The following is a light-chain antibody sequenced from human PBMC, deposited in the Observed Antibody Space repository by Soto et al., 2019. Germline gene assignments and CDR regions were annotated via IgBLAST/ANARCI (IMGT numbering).Light chain of an antibody. V-gene: IGKV1-39*01. CDR2: ATF. Sequence: DIQVTQSPSSLSASVGDTVTITCRTSQTISNYLNWYQHTPGKAPKLLIYATFNLESGVPSRFSGGGPETEFTHTITSLQPEDFTSYYCQQTYSAQWTFGQGTKLEI. CDR1: QTISNY. J-gene: IGKJ1*01. CDR3: QQTYSAQWT.